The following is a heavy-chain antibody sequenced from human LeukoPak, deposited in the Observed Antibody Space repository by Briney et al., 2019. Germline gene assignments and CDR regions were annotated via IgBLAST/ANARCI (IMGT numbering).Heavy chain of an antibody. J-gene: IGHJ4*02. CDR1: GYTFTGYY. Sequence: GASVKVSCKASGYTFTGYYMHWVRQAPGQGLEWMGWINPNSGGTNYAQKFQGRVTMTRDTSISTAYMELSRLRSDDTAVYYCARDRWYYYDSSGSNPFDYWGQGTLVTVSS. CDR3: ARDRWYYYDSSGSNPFDY. CDR2: INPNSGGT. V-gene: IGHV1-2*02. D-gene: IGHD3-22*01.